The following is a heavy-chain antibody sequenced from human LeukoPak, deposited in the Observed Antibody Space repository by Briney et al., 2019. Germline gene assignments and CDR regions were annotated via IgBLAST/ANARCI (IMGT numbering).Heavy chain of an antibody. CDR2: IYYSGST. V-gene: IGHV4-39*02. CDR3: ARERGGAEDY. Sequence: SETLSLTCAVSGGSISSSSYYWGWIRQPPGKGLEWIGSIYYSGSTYYNPSLKSRVTISVDTSKNQFSLKLSSVTAADTAVYYCARERGGAEDYWGQGTLVTVSS. CDR1: GGSISSSSYY. J-gene: IGHJ4*02. D-gene: IGHD1-26*01.